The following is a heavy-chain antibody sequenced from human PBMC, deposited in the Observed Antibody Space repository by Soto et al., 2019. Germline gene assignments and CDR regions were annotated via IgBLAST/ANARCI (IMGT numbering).Heavy chain of an antibody. CDR3: ARSPVAPSGKDAFDI. J-gene: IGHJ3*02. D-gene: IGHD2-21*01. Sequence: EVQLVESGGGLVQPGGSLRLSCAASGFTFSSYSMNWVRQAPGKGLEWVSYISSSSSTIYYADSVKGRFTISRDNAKNSLYLQMSSLRAEDTAVYYCARSPVAPSGKDAFDIWGQGTMVTVSS. V-gene: IGHV3-48*01. CDR2: ISSSSSTI. CDR1: GFTFSSYS.